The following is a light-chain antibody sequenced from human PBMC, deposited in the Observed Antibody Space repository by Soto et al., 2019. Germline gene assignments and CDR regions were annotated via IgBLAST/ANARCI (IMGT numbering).Light chain of an antibody. CDR2: GAS. V-gene: IGKV3-15*01. Sequence: EIVMTQSPATLSVSPGERATLSCRASQSVSSNLAWYQQKPAQAPRLLIYGASTRATGIPARFSGSGSGTEFNLTISSLQSEDFAVYYCQQYNNWPLYTFGQGTKLEIK. CDR1: QSVSSN. CDR3: QQYNNWPLYT. J-gene: IGKJ2*01.